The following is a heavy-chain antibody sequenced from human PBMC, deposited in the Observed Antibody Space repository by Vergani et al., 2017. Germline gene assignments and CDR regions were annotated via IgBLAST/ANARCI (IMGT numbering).Heavy chain of an antibody. CDR1: GFTFSSYS. CDR3: ARDRYDLGSGSYPYFYYYGLDV. CDR2: ISSSSSYI. J-gene: IGHJ6*02. D-gene: IGHD3-10*01. Sequence: EVQLVESGGGLVKRGGSLRLSCAASGFTFSSYSMNWVRQAPGKGLEWVSSISSSSSYINYSDSLKGRFTISRDNAKSSLYLQMNSMRAEDTGVYYCARDRYDLGSGSYPYFYYYGLDVWGQGTAVTVSS. V-gene: IGHV3-21*01.